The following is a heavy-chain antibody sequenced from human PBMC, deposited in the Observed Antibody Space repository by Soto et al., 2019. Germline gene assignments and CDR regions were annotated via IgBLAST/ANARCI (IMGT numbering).Heavy chain of an antibody. CDR1: GFTFSSYG. V-gene: IGHV3-30*03. Sequence: PGGSLRLSCAASGFTFSSYGMHWVRQAPGKGLEWVAVISYDGSNKYYADSVKGRFTISRDNSKNTLYLQMNSLRAEDTAVYYCAILPFHYSSSWYDALDPWGQGTLVTVSS. J-gene: IGHJ5*02. CDR3: AILPFHYSSSWYDALDP. D-gene: IGHD6-13*01. CDR2: ISYDGSNK.